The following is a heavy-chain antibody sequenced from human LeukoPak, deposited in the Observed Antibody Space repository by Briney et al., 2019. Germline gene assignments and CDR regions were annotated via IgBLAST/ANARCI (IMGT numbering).Heavy chain of an antibody. CDR1: GGSIDSSSYY. J-gene: IGHJ6*03. Sequence: SETLSLTCTVSGGSIDSSSYYWDWIRQPPGKGLEWFGNIYYSGTTFYTSSLKSRVTISTDMSKNQFSLRLTSVTAADTAVYYCARQRADYFYHYMDVWGKVTTVIVSS. CDR3: ARQRADYFYHYMDV. V-gene: IGHV4-39*01. CDR2: IYYSGTT.